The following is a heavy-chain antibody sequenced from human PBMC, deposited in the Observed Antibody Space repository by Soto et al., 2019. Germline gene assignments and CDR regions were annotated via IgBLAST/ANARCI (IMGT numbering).Heavy chain of an antibody. D-gene: IGHD3-3*01. CDR2: IYYSGST. J-gene: IGHJ4*02. Sequence: PSETLSLTCTVSGGSISSGGYYWSWIRQHPGEGLEWIGYIYYSGSTYYNPSLKSRVTISVDTSKNQFSLKLSSVTAADTAVYYCARGRSDYDFWSGPSDYWGQGTLVTVSS. CDR3: ARGRSDYDFWSGPSDY. CDR1: GGSISSGGYY. V-gene: IGHV4-31*03.